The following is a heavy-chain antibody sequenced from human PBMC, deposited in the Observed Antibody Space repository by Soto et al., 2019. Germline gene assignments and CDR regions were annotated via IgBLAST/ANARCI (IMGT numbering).Heavy chain of an antibody. D-gene: IGHD3-22*01. Sequence: SVKLSCKASGGTFRSYSISCVRQAPGQGLEWMGGIIPIFDITNYAQKFQGRVTITADESTSTAYMELSSLGSDDTAVYYCARPDEGGYSSNQHYYYAWDVWGQGNTINVS. CDR2: IIPIFDIT. CDR3: ARPDEGGYSSNQHYYYAWDV. V-gene: IGHV1-69*13. CDR1: GGTFRSYS. J-gene: IGHJ6*02.